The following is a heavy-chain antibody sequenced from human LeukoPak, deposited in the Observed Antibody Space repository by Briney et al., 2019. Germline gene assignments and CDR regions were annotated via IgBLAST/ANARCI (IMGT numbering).Heavy chain of an antibody. D-gene: IGHD7-27*01. CDR1: GFTFSDYW. CDR2: ISSDGDTT. Sequence: QPGGSLRLSCVASGFTFSDYWIHWVRQAPGKGLVWVSRISSDGDTTNYADSVKGRFTISRDNAKNTLYLQMNSLRVEDTAVYYCARSSLGWFDPWGQGTLVTVSS. J-gene: IGHJ5*02. CDR3: ARSSLGWFDP. V-gene: IGHV3-74*01.